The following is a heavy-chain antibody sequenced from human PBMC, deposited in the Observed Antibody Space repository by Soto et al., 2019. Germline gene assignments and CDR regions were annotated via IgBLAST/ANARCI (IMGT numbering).Heavy chain of an antibody. J-gene: IGHJ5*02. Sequence: QITLKESGPTLVKPTQTLTLACTFSGFSLSTRGVGVGWIRQPPGKALEWLALIYWDDDKRYSPSLKSRLTLTKHPPNNQVVLTMTNMDPVDPATYYFAYSGVVSGAYSSDPWGQGTLVTVSS. CDR1: GFSLSTRGVG. CDR2: IYWDDDK. D-gene: IGHD3-22*01. V-gene: IGHV2-5*02. CDR3: AYSGVVSGAYSSDP.